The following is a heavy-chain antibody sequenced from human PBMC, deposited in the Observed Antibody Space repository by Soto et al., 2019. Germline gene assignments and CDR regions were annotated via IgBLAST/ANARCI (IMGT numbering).Heavy chain of an antibody. Sequence: PGESLKISCKASGYDFTNYWIAWVRQTPGRGLEWMGMIYPGDSDIRYNPAFRGRVTISADKSITSAFVQWGSLKASDSAIYYCARLRAPRRQLISMSFHLWGLGTLVTVSS. CDR1: GYDFTNYW. J-gene: IGHJ4*03. V-gene: IGHV5-51*01. CDR2: IYPGDSDI. D-gene: IGHD6-13*01. CDR3: ARLRAPRRQLISMSFHL.